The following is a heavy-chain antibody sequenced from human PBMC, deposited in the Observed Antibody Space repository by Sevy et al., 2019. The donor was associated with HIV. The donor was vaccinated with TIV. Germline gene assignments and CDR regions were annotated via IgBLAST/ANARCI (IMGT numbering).Heavy chain of an antibody. V-gene: IGHV1-69*13. CDR3: ARSLADIVVVPAAMDHYYYGMDV. Sequence: ASVKVSCKASGGTFSSYAISWVRQAPGQGLEWMGGIIPIFGTANYAQKFQGRVTITADESTSTAYMELSSLRSEDTAVYYCARSLADIVVVPAAMDHYYYGMDVWGQRTTVIVSS. J-gene: IGHJ6*02. D-gene: IGHD2-2*01. CDR1: GGTFSSYA. CDR2: IIPIFGTA.